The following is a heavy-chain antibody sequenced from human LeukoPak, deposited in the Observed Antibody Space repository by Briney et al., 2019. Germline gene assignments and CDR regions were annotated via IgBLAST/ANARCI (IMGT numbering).Heavy chain of an antibody. V-gene: IGHV1-8*01. CDR1: GYTFTSYD. CDR2: MNPNSGNT. Sequence: ASVKVSCKASGYTFTSYDINWVRQATGQGLEWMGWMNPNSGNTGYAQKFQGRVTMTRNTSISTAYMELSSLRSEDTAVYYCARDGRCSGGSCYSLGNWGQGTLVTLSS. CDR3: ARDGRCSGGSCYSLGN. D-gene: IGHD2-15*01. J-gene: IGHJ4*02.